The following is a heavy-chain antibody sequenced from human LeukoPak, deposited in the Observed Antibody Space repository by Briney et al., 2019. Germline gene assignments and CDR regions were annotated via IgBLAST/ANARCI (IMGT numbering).Heavy chain of an antibody. Sequence: GGSLRPSWSAAGTTFSNYAMHWGRLAPGKGLEWVSSISSSSSYIYYADSEKGRFTISRDNAKNSLFLQMNSLRAEDTAVYFCARGVDNYGFIFDYWVQGTLVTVSS. CDR2: ISSSSSYI. D-gene: IGHD5-18*01. CDR3: ARGVDNYGFIFDY. CDR1: GTTFSNYA. J-gene: IGHJ4*02. V-gene: IGHV3-21*01.